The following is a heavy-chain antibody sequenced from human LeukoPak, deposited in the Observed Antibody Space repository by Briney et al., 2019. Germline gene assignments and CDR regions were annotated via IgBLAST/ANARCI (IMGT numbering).Heavy chain of an antibody. CDR2: IYYSGSA. V-gene: IGHV4-59*01. CDR3: ARVGVDYSGNIIKYFFDY. Sequence: SETLSLTCTVSGGSISSYQWSWIRQPPGKGLEWIGNIYYSGSANYNPSLKSRVTISVDTPKNQFSLKLSPVTAADTAVYYCARVGVDYSGNIIKYFFDYWGQGTLVTVSS. J-gene: IGHJ4*02. D-gene: IGHD4-23*01. CDR1: GGSISSYQ.